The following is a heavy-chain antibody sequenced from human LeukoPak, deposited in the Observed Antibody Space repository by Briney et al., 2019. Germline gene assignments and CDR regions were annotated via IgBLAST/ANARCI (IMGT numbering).Heavy chain of an antibody. CDR2: FDPEDGET. Sequence: ASVKVSCKVSGYTPSELSIHWVRQAPGKGLEWMGGFDPEDGETIYAQKFQGRVTMTEDTSTDTAYMELTGLRSEDTAVYYCATSPGYDYWGQGTLVTVSS. CDR3: ATSPGYDY. J-gene: IGHJ4*02. V-gene: IGHV1-24*01. CDR1: GYTPSELS. D-gene: IGHD1-14*01.